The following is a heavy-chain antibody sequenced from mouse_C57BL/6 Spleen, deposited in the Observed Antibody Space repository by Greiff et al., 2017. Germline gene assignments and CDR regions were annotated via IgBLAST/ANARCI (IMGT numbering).Heavy chain of an antibody. CDR2: INPSTGGT. Sequence: EVQLVESGPELVKPGASVKISCKASGYSFTGYYMNWVKQSPEKSLEWIGEINPSTGGTTYNQKFKAKATLTVDKSSSTAYMQLKSLTSEDSAVYYCGRWIRTKYYFAYWGQGTPLTVSS. D-gene: IGHD2-4*01. V-gene: IGHV1-42*01. J-gene: IGHJ2*01. CDR3: GRWIRTKYYFAY. CDR1: GYSFTGYY.